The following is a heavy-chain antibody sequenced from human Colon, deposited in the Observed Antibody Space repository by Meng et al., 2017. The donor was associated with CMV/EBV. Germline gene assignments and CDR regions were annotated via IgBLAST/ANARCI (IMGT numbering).Heavy chain of an antibody. J-gene: IGHJ5*02. CDR2: INPNSGGT. CDR1: YTFTDCC. V-gene: IGHV1-2*02. CDR3: ARPLLDRISWTWAWFDP. Sequence: YTFTDCCMHWVRQAPGQGLEWMGWINPNSGGTKYAQRFQGRVTMTRDTSINTAYMELSGLRSDDTAVYFCARPLLDRISWTWAWFDPWGQGPLVTVSS. D-gene: IGHD2/OR15-2a*01.